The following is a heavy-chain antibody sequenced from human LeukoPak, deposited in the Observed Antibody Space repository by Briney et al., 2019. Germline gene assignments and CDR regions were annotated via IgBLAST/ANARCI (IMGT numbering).Heavy chain of an antibody. Sequence: SETLSLTCTVSGGSISSSSYYWGWIRQPPGKGLEWIGSIYYSGSTYYNPSLKSRVTISVDTSKNQFSLKLSSVTAADTAVYYCARVQPITMIVVSPFDYWGQGTLVTVSS. D-gene: IGHD3-22*01. J-gene: IGHJ4*02. CDR1: GGSISSSSYY. CDR2: IYYSGST. CDR3: ARVQPITMIVVSPFDY. V-gene: IGHV4-39*01.